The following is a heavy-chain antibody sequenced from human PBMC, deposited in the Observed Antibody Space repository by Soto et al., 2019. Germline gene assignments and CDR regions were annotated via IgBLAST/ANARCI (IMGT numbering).Heavy chain of an antibody. CDR2: IIPIFGTA. J-gene: IGHJ6*02. CDR3: ARGLMGGSGWSYYYYYYGMDV. V-gene: IGHV1-69*12. Sequence: QVQLVQSGAEVKKPGSSVKVSCKASGGTFSSYAISWVRQAPGQGLEWMGGIIPIFGTANYAQKFQGRVTITADESTSTAYMELSSLRSEDTAVYYCARGLMGGSGWSYYYYYYGMDVWGQGTTVTVSS. CDR1: GGTFSSYA. D-gene: IGHD6-19*01.